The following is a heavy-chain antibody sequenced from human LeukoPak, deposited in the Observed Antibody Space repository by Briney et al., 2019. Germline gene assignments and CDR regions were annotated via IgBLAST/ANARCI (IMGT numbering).Heavy chain of an antibody. V-gene: IGHV3-21*01. J-gene: IGHJ5*02. CDR2: ISSSSSYI. CDR1: GFTFSSYS. CDR3: ARMTMVRGVIARSNWFDP. Sequence: PGGSLRLSCAASGFTFSSYSMNWVRQAPGKGLEWVSSISSSSSYIYYADSVEGRFTISRDNAKNSLYLQMNSLRAEDTAVYYCARMTMVRGVIARSNWFDPWGQGTLVTVSS. D-gene: IGHD3-10*01.